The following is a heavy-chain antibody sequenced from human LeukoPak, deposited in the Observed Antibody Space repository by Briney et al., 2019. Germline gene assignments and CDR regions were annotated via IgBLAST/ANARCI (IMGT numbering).Heavy chain of an antibody. CDR1: GYTFTGYY. CDR2: INPNSGGT. V-gene: IGHV1-2*02. CDR3: ARVSCSSTSCYALGWFDP. J-gene: IGHJ5*02. D-gene: IGHD2-2*01. Sequence: GASVKVSCKASGYTFTGYYMHWVRQAPGQGLEWMGWINPNSGGTNYAQKFQGRVTMTRDTSISTAYMELSRLRSDDTAVYYCARVSCSSTSCYALGWFDPWGQGTLATVSS.